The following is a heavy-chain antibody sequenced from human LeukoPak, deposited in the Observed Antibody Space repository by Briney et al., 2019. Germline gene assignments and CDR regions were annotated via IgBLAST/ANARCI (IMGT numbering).Heavy chain of an antibody. CDR3: AKDRYDFWSGSSDAFDI. CDR1: GFTFSSYT. CDR2: ISSSSSYI. D-gene: IGHD3-3*01. V-gene: IGHV3-21*01. J-gene: IGHJ3*02. Sequence: GGSLRLSCAASGFTFSSYTMNWVRQAPGKGLEWVSSISSSSSYIYYADSVKGRFTISRDNAKNSLYLQMNSLRAEDTAVYYCAKDRYDFWSGSSDAFDIWGQGTMVTVSS.